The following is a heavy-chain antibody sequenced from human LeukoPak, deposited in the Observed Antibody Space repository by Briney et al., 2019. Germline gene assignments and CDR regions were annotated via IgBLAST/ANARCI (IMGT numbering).Heavy chain of an antibody. J-gene: IGHJ4*02. CDR1: GITLSNYG. D-gene: IGHD3-22*01. CDR2: ISDSGGRT. Sequence: GGSLRLSCAVSGITLSNYGMSWVRQAPGKGLEWVAGISDSGGRTNYADAVKGRFTISRDNAKNTLFLQMNSLRVEDTAVYFCAKRGVVIRVILVGFHKEAYYFDSWGQGALVTVSS. CDR3: AKRGVVIRVILVGFHKEAYYFDS. V-gene: IGHV3-23*01.